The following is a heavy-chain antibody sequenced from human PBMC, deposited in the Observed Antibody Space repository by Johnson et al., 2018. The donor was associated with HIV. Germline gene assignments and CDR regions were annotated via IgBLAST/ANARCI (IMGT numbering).Heavy chain of an antibody. CDR3: ANSLLLDAFNI. Sequence: VQLVESGGGVVQPGTSLTLSCVASGFSFIDYAMIWVRQAPGKGLEWVSFISGGEDDTYYADSVKGRFTISRDNSKTTLYLQMNSLRDEDTAVYYCANSLLLDAFNIWGQGTMVTVSS. CDR1: GFSFIDYA. J-gene: IGHJ3*02. V-gene: IGHV3-23*04. CDR2: ISGGEDDT.